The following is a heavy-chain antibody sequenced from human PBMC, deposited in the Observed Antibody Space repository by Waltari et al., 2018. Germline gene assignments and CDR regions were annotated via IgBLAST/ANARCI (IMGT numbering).Heavy chain of an antibody. J-gene: IGHJ4*02. CDR2: TIPIFGTA. D-gene: IGHD3-9*01. V-gene: IGHV1-69*13. CDR1: GGTFSSYA. CDR3: ARGSTYYDILTGFDY. Sequence: QVQLVQSGAEVKKPGSSVKVSCKASGGTFSSYAISWVRQSPGQGLEWMGGTIPIFGTANYAQKFQGRVTITADESTSTAYMELSSLRSEDTAVYYCARGSTYYDILTGFDYWGQGTLVTVSS.